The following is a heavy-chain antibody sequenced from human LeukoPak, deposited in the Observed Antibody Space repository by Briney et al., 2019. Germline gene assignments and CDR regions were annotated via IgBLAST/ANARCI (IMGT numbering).Heavy chain of an antibody. CDR3: ARTPVIVIRGVIEDGMDV. D-gene: IGHD3-10*01. CDR1: GYTFTGYY. Sequence: ASVKVSCKASGYTFTGYYMHWVRQAPGQGLEWMGWINPNTGRTVYAQDFQGRLTLTRDTSVSTAYMDLRRLGSDDTAVYYCARTPVIVIRGVIEDGMDVWGQGTTVTVSS. CDR2: INPNTGRT. V-gene: IGHV1-2*02. J-gene: IGHJ6*02.